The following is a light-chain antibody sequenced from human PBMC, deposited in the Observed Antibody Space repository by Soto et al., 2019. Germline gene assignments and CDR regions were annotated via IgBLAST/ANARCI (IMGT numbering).Light chain of an antibody. V-gene: IGKV3-11*01. J-gene: IGKJ1*01. CDR2: DAS. CDR3: QQRSNWPGPFVT. CDR1: QSVSSY. Sequence: EIVLTQSPATLSLSPGERATLSCRASQSVSSYLAWYQQKPGQAPRLLIYDASNRATGIPARFSGSGSGTDFTLTISSLEPEDFAVYYCQQRSNWPGPFVTFXQGTKVDI.